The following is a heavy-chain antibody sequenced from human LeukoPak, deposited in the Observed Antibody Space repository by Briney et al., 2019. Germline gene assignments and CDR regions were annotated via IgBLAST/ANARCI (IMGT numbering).Heavy chain of an antibody. CDR1: GYRFTSYW. J-gene: IGHJ4*02. CDR3: ARQNCSSTSCYGALDY. V-gene: IGHV5-51*01. Sequence: GESLQISCKGSGYRFTSYWIGWVRQLPGKGLEWMGIIYPGDSDTRYSPSFQGQVTISADKSISTAYLQWSSLKASDTAMYYCARQNCSSTSCYGALDYWGQGTLVTVSS. D-gene: IGHD2-2*01. CDR2: IYPGDSDT.